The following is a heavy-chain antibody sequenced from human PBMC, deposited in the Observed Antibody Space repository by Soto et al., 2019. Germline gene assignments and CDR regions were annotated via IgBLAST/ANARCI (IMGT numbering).Heavy chain of an antibody. CDR1: GFPFTNAG. CDR3: TTGPNLRPLAAFDI. J-gene: IGHJ3*02. V-gene: IGHV3-15*01. Sequence: GGSLRLSCAASGFPFTNAGMTWVRQGPGKGLEWVGRIKSKSDGGTIDYAAPVKGRFTISRDDSKNTLYLQMNSLKTEDTAVYYCTTGPNLRPLAAFDIWGQGTVVTVSS. CDR2: IKSKSDGGTI.